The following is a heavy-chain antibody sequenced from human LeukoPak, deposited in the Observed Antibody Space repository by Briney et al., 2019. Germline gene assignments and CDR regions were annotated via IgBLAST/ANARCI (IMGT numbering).Heavy chain of an antibody. CDR1: GFTVSGSS. J-gene: IGHJ3*02. V-gene: IGHV3-66*01. CDR3: AMTGNYAFNI. Sequence: PGGSLRLSCAASGFTVSGSSVSWVRQAPGKGLEWASIIHSGGGTYYADSVKDRFTISRDDSKNTVNLQLNSLRAEDTAVYYCAMTGNYAFNIWGQGTMVTVSS. CDR2: IHSGGGT. D-gene: IGHD3-9*01.